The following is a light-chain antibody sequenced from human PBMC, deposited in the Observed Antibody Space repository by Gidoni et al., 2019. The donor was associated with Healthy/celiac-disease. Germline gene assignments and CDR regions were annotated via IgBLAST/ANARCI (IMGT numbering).Light chain of an antibody. CDR3: NSRDSSGNHLV. CDR2: GKN. V-gene: IGLV3-19*01. Sequence: SSELTQDPAVSVALGQTVRITCQGDSRRSYYASWYQQKPGQAPVLVIYGKNNRPSGIPDRFSGSSSGHTASLTITGAQAEDEADYYCNSRDSSGNHLVFGGGTKLTVL. CDR1: SRRSYY. J-gene: IGLJ2*01.